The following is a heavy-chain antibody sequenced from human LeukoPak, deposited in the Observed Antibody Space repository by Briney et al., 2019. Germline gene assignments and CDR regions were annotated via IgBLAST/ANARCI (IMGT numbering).Heavy chain of an antibody. J-gene: IGHJ4*02. Sequence: SETLSLTCTVSGGSISSYYWSWIRQPPGKGLEWIGYIYYSGSTNYNPSLKSRDTISVDTSKNQFSLKLSSVTAADTAVYYCARQGSMGAWVRWGQGTLVTVSS. CDR1: GGSISSYY. CDR2: IYYSGST. CDR3: ARQGSMGAWVR. D-gene: IGHD1-26*01. V-gene: IGHV4-59*08.